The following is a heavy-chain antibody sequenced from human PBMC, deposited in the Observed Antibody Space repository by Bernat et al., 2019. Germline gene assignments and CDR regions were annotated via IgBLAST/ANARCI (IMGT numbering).Heavy chain of an antibody. V-gene: IGHV2-70*15. CDR2: IDWDDDK. J-gene: IGHJ4*02. D-gene: IGHD3-16*01. CDR3: ARILCPLGVIDY. Sequence: QVTFRESGPALVKPTQTLTLTCTFSGFSLSTSGMFVSWILQPPGKALEWLARIDWDDDKYYSTSLKTRLTISKDTSKNQVVLTMTNMDPVDTATYYCARILCPLGVIDYWGQGTLVTVSS. CDR1: GFSLSTSGMF.